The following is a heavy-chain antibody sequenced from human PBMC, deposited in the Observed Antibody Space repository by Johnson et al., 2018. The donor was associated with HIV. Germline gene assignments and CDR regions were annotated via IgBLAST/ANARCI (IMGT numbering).Heavy chain of an antibody. V-gene: IGHV3-20*04. D-gene: IGHD2-2*01. CDR3: SRRSTRSDGFDL. J-gene: IGHJ3*01. Sequence: VQLVESGGGVVRPGGSLRLSCAASGFTFDDYGMSWVRQAPGKGLEWVSGINWNGGSTGYADSVKGRFTTSRENAKNSFDLQMNSLTAGDTAVYYCSRRSTRSDGFDLWGQGTMVIVSS. CDR2: INWNGGST. CDR1: GFTFDDYG.